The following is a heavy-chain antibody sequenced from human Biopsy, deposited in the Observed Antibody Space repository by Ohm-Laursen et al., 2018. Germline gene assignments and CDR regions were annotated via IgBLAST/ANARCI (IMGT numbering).Heavy chain of an antibody. CDR3: AKEVFSAVGTSGFDP. Sequence: GSLRLSCAASGFNFSTYGMSWVRQVAGKGLEWVSGISGSGGRTYYAESMKGRFTISRDNSKKTVYLQMKSLRAEDTAVYYCAKEVFSAVGTSGFDPWGQGTLVTVSS. V-gene: IGHV3-23*01. D-gene: IGHD1/OR15-1a*01. J-gene: IGHJ5*02. CDR2: ISGSGGRT. CDR1: GFNFSTYG.